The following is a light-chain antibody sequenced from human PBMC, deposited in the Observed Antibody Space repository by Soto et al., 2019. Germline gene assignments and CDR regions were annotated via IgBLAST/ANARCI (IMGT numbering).Light chain of an antibody. CDR1: QSVSSY. CDR2: DAS. Sequence: EIVLTQSPTTLSLSPGERATLSCRASQSVSSYFAWYQQKPGQAPRLLIYDASTRAAGIPARFSGSGSGTDFTLTISSLEPDDFAVYYCQPRSDWPLTFGGRTKVEIK. V-gene: IGKV3-11*01. CDR3: QPRSDWPLT. J-gene: IGKJ4*01.